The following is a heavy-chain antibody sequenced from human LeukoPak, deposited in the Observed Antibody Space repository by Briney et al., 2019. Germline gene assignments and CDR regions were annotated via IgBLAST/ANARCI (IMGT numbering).Heavy chain of an antibody. V-gene: IGHV4-34*01. CDR1: GGSFSGYY. CDR3: ARYSSSDGY. Sequence: SETLSLTCAVYGGSFSGYYWSWIRQPPGKGLEWIGEINHSGSTNYNPSLKSRVTISVDTSKNQFSLKLSSVTAADTAVYYCARYSSSDGYWGQGTLVTVSS. J-gene: IGHJ4*02. CDR2: INHSGST. D-gene: IGHD6-6*01.